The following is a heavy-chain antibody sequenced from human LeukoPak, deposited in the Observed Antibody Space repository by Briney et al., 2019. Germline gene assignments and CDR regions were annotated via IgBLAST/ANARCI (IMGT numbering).Heavy chain of an antibody. CDR3: ARPSQFGSGTDCYLDS. V-gene: IGHV3-30*09. Sequence: PGGSLRLSCAASGFTFNHFAMHWVRQAPGKGLEWVAFISYDGLSDSYTDSVKGRFAISRDTSKRTLYLQMNGLRPEDTAVYYCARPSQFGSGTDCYLDSWGQGTLVTVSS. D-gene: IGHD3-10*01. CDR2: ISYDGLSD. J-gene: IGHJ4*02. CDR1: GFTFNHFA.